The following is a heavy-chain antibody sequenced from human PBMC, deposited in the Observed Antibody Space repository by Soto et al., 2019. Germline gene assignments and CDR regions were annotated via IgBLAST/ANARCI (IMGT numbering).Heavy chain of an antibody. D-gene: IGHD1-26*01. V-gene: IGHV1-8*01. CDR1: GYSFTSLD. Sequence: ASVKVSCKASGYSFTSLDINWVRQTAGQGLEWMGWMEPSTGRTGYAQKFQGRVTMTRDTSINTAYMELTTLTSGDTAFYYCARGVSAGVDYWGQGTLVTVSS. CDR3: ARGVSAGVDY. CDR2: MEPSTGRT. J-gene: IGHJ4*02.